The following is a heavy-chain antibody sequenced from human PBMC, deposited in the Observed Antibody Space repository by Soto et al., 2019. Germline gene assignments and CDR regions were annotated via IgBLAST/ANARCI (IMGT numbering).Heavy chain of an antibody. CDR3: AKSVGIGFTWGSCYSFDY. D-gene: IGHD3-16*01. Sequence: EVQLLESGGGLVQPGGSLRLSCAASGFTFSNYAMSWVRQAPGKGLEWVSAVSISGGSTYYADSVKGRFTISRDNSKNPLWLQMNSLRAEDTAIYYCAKSVGIGFTWGSCYSFDYWGQGTLVTVSS. J-gene: IGHJ4*02. V-gene: IGHV3-23*01. CDR1: GFTFSNYA. CDR2: VSISGGST.